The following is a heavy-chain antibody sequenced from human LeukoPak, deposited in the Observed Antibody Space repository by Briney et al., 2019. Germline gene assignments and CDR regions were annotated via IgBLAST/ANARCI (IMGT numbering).Heavy chain of an antibody. V-gene: IGHV3-64D*06. J-gene: IGHJ6*04. Sequence: GGSLRLSCSASGFTFSSYAMHWVRQAPGKGLEYVSAISSNGGSTYYADSVKGRFTISRDNSKNTLYLQMSSLRAEDTAVYYCAKGRMVRGVTYYYYGMDVWGKGTTVTVSS. CDR1: GFTFSSYA. CDR2: ISSNGGST. D-gene: IGHD3-10*01. CDR3: AKGRMVRGVTYYYYGMDV.